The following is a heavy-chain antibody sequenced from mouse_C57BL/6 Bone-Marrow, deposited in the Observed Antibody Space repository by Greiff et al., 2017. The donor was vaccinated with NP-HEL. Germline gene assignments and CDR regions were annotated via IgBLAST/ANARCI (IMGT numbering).Heavy chain of an antibody. CDR2: ISYSGST. CDR1: GYSITSGYD. J-gene: IGHJ2*01. CDR3: ARAGSNYYFDY. Sequence: VQLKESGPGMVKPSQSLSLTCTVPGYSITSGYDWHWIRHFPGNKLEWMGYISYSGSTNYNPSLKRRLSITHDTSKNPFFLKLNSVTTEDTATYYCARAGSNYYFDYWGQGTTLTVSS. V-gene: IGHV3-1*01. D-gene: IGHD2-5*01.